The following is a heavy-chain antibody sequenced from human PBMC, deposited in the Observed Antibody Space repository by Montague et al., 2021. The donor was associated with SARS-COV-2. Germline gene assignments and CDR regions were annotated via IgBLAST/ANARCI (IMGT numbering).Heavy chain of an antibody. CDR1: GGSITNYY. CDR2: IYYSATT. V-gene: IGHV4-59*12. J-gene: IGHJ5*02. CDR3: ARLRRGTYYVSFDP. D-gene: IGHD1-26*01. Sequence: SETLSLTCTVSGGSITNYYWTWIRQPLGRGLEWIGYIYYSATTNYNPSLKSRVTMSIDTSKNQFSLSLSSVTAADSAVYYCARLRRGTYYVSFDPWGQGTLVSVSS.